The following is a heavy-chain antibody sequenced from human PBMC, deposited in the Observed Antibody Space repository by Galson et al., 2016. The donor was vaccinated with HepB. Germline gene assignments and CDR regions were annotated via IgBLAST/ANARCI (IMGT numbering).Heavy chain of an antibody. V-gene: IGHV4-4*02. CDR3: ASYLIQSWAGSDAFDT. J-gene: IGHJ3*02. CDR2: IFHSGDT. Sequence: SETLSLTCAVSGGSISRNNWWSWVRQPPGKGLEWIGEIFHSGDTNYNPSLRSQVTISVDKSKNHVSLKLISVTAADTAMYYCASYLIQSWAGSDAFDTWGQGTMVTVSS. CDR1: GGSISRNNW. D-gene: IGHD5-18*01.